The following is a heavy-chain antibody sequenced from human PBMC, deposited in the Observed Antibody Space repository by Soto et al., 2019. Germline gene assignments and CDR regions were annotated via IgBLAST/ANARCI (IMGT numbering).Heavy chain of an antibody. Sequence: GGSLRLSCAASGFTFSSYAMHWVRQAPGKGLGWVAVISYDGSNKYYADSVKGRFTISRDNSKNTLYLQMNSLRAEDTAVYYCARGLLWFGDLTWPWFDPWGQGTLVTVSS. J-gene: IGHJ5*02. CDR2: ISYDGSNK. CDR1: GFTFSSYA. D-gene: IGHD3-10*01. CDR3: ARGLLWFGDLTWPWFDP. V-gene: IGHV3-30-3*01.